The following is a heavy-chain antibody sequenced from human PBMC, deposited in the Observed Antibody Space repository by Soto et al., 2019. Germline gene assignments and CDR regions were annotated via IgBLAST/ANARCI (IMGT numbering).Heavy chain of an antibody. CDR1: GGTFGSDA. CDR2: IIPIFGTT. CDR3: ARERTDIAYYTNWLDT. J-gene: IGHJ5*02. Sequence: SVKVSCKASGGTFGSDAITWVRQAPGQGLEWVGRIIPIFGTTNYAQNLQGRVTISADKSTLTSYMELHSLTSDDTALYYCARERTDIAYYTNWLDTCCQGTQVTVSS. V-gene: IGHV1-69*06. D-gene: IGHD2-15*01.